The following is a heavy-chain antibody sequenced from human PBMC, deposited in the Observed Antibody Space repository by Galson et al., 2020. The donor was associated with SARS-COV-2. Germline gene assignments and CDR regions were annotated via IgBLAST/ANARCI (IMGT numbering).Heavy chain of an antibody. CDR1: GFTFSSYA. CDR3: AKDPALLTTVRGLPYYYYYGMDV. Sequence: GESLKISCAASGFTFSSYAMSWVRQAPGKGLEWVSAISGSGGSTYYADSVKGRFTISRDNSKNTLYLQMNSLRAEDTAVYYCAKDPALLTTVRGLPYYYYYGMDVWGQGTTVTVSS. J-gene: IGHJ6*02. V-gene: IGHV3-23*01. D-gene: IGHD4-4*01. CDR2: ISGSGGST.